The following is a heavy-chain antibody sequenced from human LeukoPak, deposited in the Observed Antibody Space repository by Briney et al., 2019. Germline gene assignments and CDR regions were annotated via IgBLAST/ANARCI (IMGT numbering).Heavy chain of an antibody. J-gene: IGHJ6*03. CDR1: GFTFSTHT. Sequence: GGSLRLSCAASGFTFSTHTMAWVRQAPGKGLEWLSYISGSSNVIYYADSVKGRFTISRDNAKDSLYQQMNSLKAEDTAVYYCARGLYYMDVWGKGTTVTVSS. CDR2: ISGSSNVI. V-gene: IGHV3-48*01. CDR3: ARGLYYMDV.